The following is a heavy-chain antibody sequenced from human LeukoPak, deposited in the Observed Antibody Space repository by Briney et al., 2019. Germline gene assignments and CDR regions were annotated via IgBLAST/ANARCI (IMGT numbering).Heavy chain of an antibody. CDR3: ARGTWYGTFDI. Sequence: SQTLPLTCTVSGGSISSGGYYWNWIRQHPGKGLEWIGHIYYSGSTYYNPSLKSRITISVDTSKGQFSLKLSSVTAADTAVYYCARGTWYGTFDIWGQGTMVTVYS. D-gene: IGHD6-13*01. J-gene: IGHJ3*02. V-gene: IGHV4-31*03. CDR2: IYYSGST. CDR1: GGSISSGGYY.